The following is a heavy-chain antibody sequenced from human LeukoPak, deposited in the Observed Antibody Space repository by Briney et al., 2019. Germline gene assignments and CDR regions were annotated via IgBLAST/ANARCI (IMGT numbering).Heavy chain of an antibody. Sequence: SETLSLTCPVSGGSISSSSYYWGWIRQPPGKGLEWIGSIYYSGSTYYNPSLKSRVTISVDTSKNQFSLKLSSVTAADTAVYYCAGFYISPNFDYWGQGTLVTVSS. D-gene: IGHD3-3*01. J-gene: IGHJ4*02. CDR3: AGFYISPNFDY. CDR2: IYYSGST. CDR1: GGSISSSSYY. V-gene: IGHV4-39*01.